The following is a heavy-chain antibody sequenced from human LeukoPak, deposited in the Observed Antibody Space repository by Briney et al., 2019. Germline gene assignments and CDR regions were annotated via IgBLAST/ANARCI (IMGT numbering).Heavy chain of an antibody. D-gene: IGHD6-13*01. Sequence: GGSLRLSCAASGFTFDDYAMHWVRQAPGKGLEWVSGISWNSGSIGYADSVKGRFTISRDNAKNSLYLQMNSLRAEDTAVYYCARALMGIASRGSFYSWGQATLVTVSS. CDR2: ISWNSGSI. CDR1: GFTFDDYA. J-gene: IGHJ5*01. CDR3: ARALMGIASRGSFYS. V-gene: IGHV3-9*01.